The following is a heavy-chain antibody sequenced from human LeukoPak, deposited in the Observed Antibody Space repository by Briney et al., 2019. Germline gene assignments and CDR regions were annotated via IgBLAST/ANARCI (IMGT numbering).Heavy chain of an antibody. CDR2: ISANGINT. CDR1: GFTFSNHA. V-gene: IGHV3-23*01. Sequence: GGSLRLSCVASGFTFSNHAMNWVRQAPGKGLEWVSSISANGINTYYADSVKGRFTTSRDNSKNTLYPQINSLRAEDAAVYYCARRITAASTYYFDYWGQGTLVPVSS. CDR3: ARRITAASTYYFDY. D-gene: IGHD6-25*01. J-gene: IGHJ4*02.